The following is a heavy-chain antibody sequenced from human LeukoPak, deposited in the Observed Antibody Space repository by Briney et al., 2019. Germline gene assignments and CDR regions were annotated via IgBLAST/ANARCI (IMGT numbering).Heavy chain of an antibody. D-gene: IGHD4-23*01. CDR3: ARGDFGGNSGLEY. CDR1: GFSVSTKY. J-gene: IGHJ4*02. Sequence: GGSLRLSCAASGFSVSTKYMSWVRQAPGKGREWISLIYSGGNTYYAGSVKGRFSVSRDNSKNTVYLQMDSLRVEDTAVYYCARGDFGGNSGLEYWGQGSLVTVSS. CDR2: IYSGGNT. V-gene: IGHV3-53*01.